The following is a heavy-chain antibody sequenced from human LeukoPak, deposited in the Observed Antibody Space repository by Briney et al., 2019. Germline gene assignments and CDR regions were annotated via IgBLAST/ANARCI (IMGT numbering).Heavy chain of an antibody. V-gene: IGHV3-30*04. D-gene: IGHD1-14*01. J-gene: IGHJ4*02. Sequence: GRSLRLSCAASGFTFSSYAMHWVRQAPGKGLEWVAVISYDGSNKYYADSVKGRFTISRDNSKNTLYLQMNTLRPEDTSVYYCARVDTSGGAPEDYWGQGTLVTVSS. CDR3: ARVDTSGGAPEDY. CDR2: ISYDGSNK. CDR1: GFTFSSYA.